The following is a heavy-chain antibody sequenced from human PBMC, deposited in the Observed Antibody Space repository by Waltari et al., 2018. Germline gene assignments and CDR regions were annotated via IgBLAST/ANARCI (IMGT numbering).Heavy chain of an antibody. V-gene: IGHV3-53*01. CDR3: ARVPQVSTVTHHFDY. CDR1: GFTVSSNY. J-gene: IGHJ4*02. Sequence: EVQLVESGGGLIQPGGSLRLSCAASGFTVSSNYMSWVRQGAVKGREWVIVIYSSGSGNQADSGKGRFTISRYNYKHTRYPQMNSLRAEDTDVDYYARVPQVSTVTHHFDYWGQGTLVTVSS. CDR2: IYSSGSG. D-gene: IGHD4-4*01.